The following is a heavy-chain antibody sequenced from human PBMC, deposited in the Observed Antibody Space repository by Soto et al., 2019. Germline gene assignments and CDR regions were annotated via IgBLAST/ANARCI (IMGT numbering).Heavy chain of an antibody. CDR2: INHSGST. CDR1: GGSFSGYY. CDR3: XXXXXXXXXSSWLDY. D-gene: IGHD6-13*01. V-gene: IGHV4-34*01. Sequence: QVQLQQWGAGLLKPSETLSLTCAVYGGSFSGYYWSWIRQPPGKGLEWIGEINHSGSTNYNPSLKSRXXXXXXXXXXXXXXXXXXXXXXXXXXXXXXXXXXXXXXSSWLDYWGQGTLVTVSS. J-gene: IGHJ4*02.